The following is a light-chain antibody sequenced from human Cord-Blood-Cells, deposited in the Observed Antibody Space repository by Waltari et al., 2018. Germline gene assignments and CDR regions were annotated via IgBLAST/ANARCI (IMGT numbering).Light chain of an antibody. CDR3: QQRSNWPPGLT. J-gene: IGKJ4*01. CDR2: DAS. V-gene: IGKV3-11*01. Sequence: EIVLTQSPATLSLSPGERATLSCRASQSVSSYLAWYQQNPGKAHMLLIYDASNRATGIPARFSGSGSGTDFTLTISSLEPEDFAVYYCQQRSNWPPGLTFGGGTKVEIK. CDR1: QSVSSY.